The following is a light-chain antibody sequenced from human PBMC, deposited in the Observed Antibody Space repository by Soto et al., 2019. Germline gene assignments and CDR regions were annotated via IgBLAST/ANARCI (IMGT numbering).Light chain of an antibody. CDR2: GAS. J-gene: IGKJ1*01. Sequence: EIVLTQSPGTLSLSPGQRATLSCRASQTVTNNFLAWHQQKPGQTPRLLIYGASSRATGTPDRFNGSGSGKDFTLTISRLEPEDFAGYYCQQYGSSPRTFGQGTKVDIK. CDR1: QTVTNNF. CDR3: QQYGSSPRT. V-gene: IGKV3-20*01.